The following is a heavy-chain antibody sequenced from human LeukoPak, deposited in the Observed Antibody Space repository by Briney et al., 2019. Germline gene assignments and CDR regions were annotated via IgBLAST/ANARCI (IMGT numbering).Heavy chain of an antibody. J-gene: IGHJ5*02. CDR1: VISINSYD. D-gene: IGHD3-9*01. Sequence: PGRSLRLSCTASVISINSYDMNGVRQAPAKGQERVSSISSKSDFIYYSDGVRGGFTISRDNADNSLYLQMHSLRAEDTAVYYCARADCSASTCYLRRSWFDPWGQGTLVTVSS. CDR2: ISSKSDFI. CDR3: ARADCSASTCYLRRSWFDP. V-gene: IGHV3-21*01.